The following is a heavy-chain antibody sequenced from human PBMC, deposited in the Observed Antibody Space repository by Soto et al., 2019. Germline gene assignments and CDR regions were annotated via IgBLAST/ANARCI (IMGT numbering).Heavy chain of an antibody. CDR2: IIPIFGTA. J-gene: IGHJ6*02. D-gene: IGHD6-6*01. CDR1: GGTFSSYA. Sequence: GASVKVSCKASGGTFSSYAISWVRQAPGQGLEWMGGIIPIFGTANYAQKFQGRVTITADESTSTAYMELSSLRSEDTAVYYCARREVGPIAAHLRYYYYGMDVWGQGTTVTVSS. CDR3: ARREVGPIAAHLRYYYYGMDV. V-gene: IGHV1-69*13.